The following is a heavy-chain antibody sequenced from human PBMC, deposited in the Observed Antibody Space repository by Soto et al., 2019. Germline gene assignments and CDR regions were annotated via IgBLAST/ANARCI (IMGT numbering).Heavy chain of an antibody. J-gene: IGHJ6*02. V-gene: IGHV1-69*06. CDR1: GGTFSSYA. CDR2: IIPIFGTA. Sequence: ASVKVSCKASGGTFSSYAISWVRQAPGQGLEWMGGIIPIFGTANYAQKFQGRVTITADKSTSTAYMELSSLRSEDTAVYYCARKDYYYYGMDVWGQGTTVTVSS. CDR3: ARKDYYYYGMDV.